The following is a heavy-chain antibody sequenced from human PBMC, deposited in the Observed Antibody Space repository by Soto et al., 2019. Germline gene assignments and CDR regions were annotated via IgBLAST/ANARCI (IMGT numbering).Heavy chain of an antibody. CDR2: INPSGGST. Sequence: ASVKVSCKASGYTFTSYYMHWVRQAPGQGLEWMGIINPSGGSTSYAQKFQGRVTMTRDTSTSTVYMELSSLRSEDTAVYYCARDLSADSSGYYGGDYYYGMDVWGQGNTVTVSS. CDR1: GYTFTSYY. CDR3: ARDLSADSSGYYGGDYYYGMDV. D-gene: IGHD3-22*01. V-gene: IGHV1-46*01. J-gene: IGHJ6*02.